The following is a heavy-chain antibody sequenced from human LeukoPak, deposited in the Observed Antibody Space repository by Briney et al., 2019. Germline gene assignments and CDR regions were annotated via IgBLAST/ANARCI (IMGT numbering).Heavy chain of an antibody. V-gene: IGHV4-4*07. J-gene: IGHJ4*02. CDR1: GGSISTYY. CDR3: ARENYGGFLFDY. CDR2: TYTSGTT. D-gene: IGHD4/OR15-4a*01. Sequence: SETLSLTCTVSGGSISTYYLNWIRQPAGKGLEWVGRTYTSGTTNYNAALKSRVTMSVDTSKNQFSLKLSSVTAADTAVYYCARENYGGFLFDYWGQGTLVTVSS.